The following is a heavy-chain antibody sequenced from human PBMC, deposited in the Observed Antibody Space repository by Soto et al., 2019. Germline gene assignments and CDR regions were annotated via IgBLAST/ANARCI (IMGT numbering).Heavy chain of an antibody. D-gene: IGHD4-17*01. J-gene: IGHJ5*02. CDR3: ARGGGHGDYRGGGWFDP. CDR2: IYYSGST. CDR1: GGSISSGGYY. V-gene: IGHV4-31*03. Sequence: QVQLQESGPGLVRPSQTLSLTCTVSGGSISSGGYYWSWIRQHPGKGLEWIGYIYYSGSTYYNPSLKSRVTTSVDTSKNQFSLKLSSVTAADTAVYYCARGGGHGDYRGGGWFDPWGQGTLVTVSS.